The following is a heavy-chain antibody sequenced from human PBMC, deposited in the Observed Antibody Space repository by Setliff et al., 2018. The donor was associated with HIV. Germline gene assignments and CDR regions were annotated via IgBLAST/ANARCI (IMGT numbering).Heavy chain of an antibody. J-gene: IGHJ3*02. CDR3: AKHRSGGDYKSGVFDI. Sequence: GGSLRLSCAASGFTFTNYGMRWVRQAPGKGLEWVSLFSGSGGRTFYAGSVRGRFIISRDSSKNTLYMQMNSLRAEDTAIYYCAKHRSGGDYKSGVFDIWGQGTMVTVSS. CDR1: GFTFTNYG. D-gene: IGHD4-17*01. CDR2: FSGSGGRT. V-gene: IGHV3-23*01.